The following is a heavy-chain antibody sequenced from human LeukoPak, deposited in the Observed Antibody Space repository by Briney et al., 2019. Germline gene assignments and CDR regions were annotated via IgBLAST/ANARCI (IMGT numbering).Heavy chain of an antibody. CDR2: IYYSGST. V-gene: IGHV4-30-4*01. CDR3: ARDRVVLLWFGELLDYYYYGMDV. D-gene: IGHD3-10*01. J-gene: IGHJ6*02. CDR1: GGSISSGDYY. Sequence: SETLSLTCTVSGGSISSGDYYWSWLRQPPGKGLEWIGYIYYSGSTYYNPSLKSRVTISVDTSKNQFSLKLSSVTAADTAVYYCARDRVVLLWFGELLDYYYYGMDVWGQGTTVTVSS.